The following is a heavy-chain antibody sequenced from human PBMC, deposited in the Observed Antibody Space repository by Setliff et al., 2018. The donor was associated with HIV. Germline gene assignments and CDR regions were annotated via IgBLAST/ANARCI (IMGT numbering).Heavy chain of an antibody. CDR1: GGSFSGYY. J-gene: IGHJ5*02. CDR2: INHSGST. D-gene: IGHD2-2*01. V-gene: IGHV4-34*01. Sequence: PSETLSLTCAGYGGSFSGYYWSWIRQPPGKGLEWIGEINHSGSTNYNPSLKSRVTISLDTSKSQFSLRLISVTAADTAVYYCAKVAVTGYCSTTSCQNWFDPWGQGTLVTVSS. CDR3: AKVAVTGYCSTTSCQNWFDP.